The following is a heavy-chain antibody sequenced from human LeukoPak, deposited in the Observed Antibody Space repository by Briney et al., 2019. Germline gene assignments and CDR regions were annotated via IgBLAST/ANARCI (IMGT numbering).Heavy chain of an antibody. CDR1: GGSFSGYC. CDR3: ARDGVGSGSYYNVHFDY. CDR2: INHSGST. J-gene: IGHJ4*02. D-gene: IGHD3-10*01. V-gene: IGHV4-34*01. Sequence: SETLSLTCAVYGGSFSGYCWSWIRQPPGKGLEWIGEINHSGSTNYNPSLKSRVTISVDTSKNQFSLKLSSVTAADTAVYYCARDGVGSGSYYNVHFDYWGQGTLVTVSS.